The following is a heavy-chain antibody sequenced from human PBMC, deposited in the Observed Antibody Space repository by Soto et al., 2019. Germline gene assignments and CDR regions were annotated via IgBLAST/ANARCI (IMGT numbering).Heavy chain of an antibody. CDR3: AVWGGFLDLFGAFDY. CDR2: ISSSSTTI. Sequence: GGSLRLSCAASGFRFSGSSMNWVRQAPGKGPEWLAYISSSSTTISYADSVKGRFTISRDNAKNSLFLQMNSLRADDTAVYYCAVWGGFLDLFGAFDYWGQGALVTVSS. V-gene: IGHV3-48*01. CDR1: GFRFSGSS. D-gene: IGHD3-3*01. J-gene: IGHJ4*02.